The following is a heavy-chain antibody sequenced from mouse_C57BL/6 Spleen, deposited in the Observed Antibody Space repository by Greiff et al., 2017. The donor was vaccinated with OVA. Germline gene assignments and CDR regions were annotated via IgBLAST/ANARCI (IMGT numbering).Heavy chain of an antibody. Sequence: QVQLKQSGAELVKPGASVKISCKASGYAFSSYWMNWVKQRPGKGLEWIGQIYPGDGDTNYNGKFKGKATLTADKSSSTAYMQLSSLTSEDSAVYFCAREGLYSNPAWFAYWGQGTLVTVSA. V-gene: IGHV1-80*01. CDR3: AREGLYSNPAWFAY. CDR2: IYPGDGDT. D-gene: IGHD2-5*01. J-gene: IGHJ3*01. CDR1: GYAFSSYW.